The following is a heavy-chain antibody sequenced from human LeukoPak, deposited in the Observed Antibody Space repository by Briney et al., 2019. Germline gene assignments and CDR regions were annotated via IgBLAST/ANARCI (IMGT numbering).Heavy chain of an antibody. CDR2: ISYDGSNK. Sequence: GGSLRLSCAASGFTFSSYAMHWVRQAPGKGLEWVAVISYDGSNKYYADSVKGRFTISRDNSKNTLYLQMNSLRADDTAVYYCARDFGVYGSGRSFGYWGQGTLVTVSS. J-gene: IGHJ4*02. V-gene: IGHV3-30*01. CDR1: GFTFSSYA. CDR3: ARDFGVYGSGRSFGY. D-gene: IGHD3-10*01.